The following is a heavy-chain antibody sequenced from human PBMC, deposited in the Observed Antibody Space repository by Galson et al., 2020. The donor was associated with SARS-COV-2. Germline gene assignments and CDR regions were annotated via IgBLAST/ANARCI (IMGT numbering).Heavy chain of an antibody. CDR3: AHRRTISGSLYAFDV. J-gene: IGHJ3*01. CDR2: IYWNDDK. Sequence: SGPTLVKPTQTLTLTCTFSGFSLTTSRLGVGWIRQPPGKALEWLALIYWNDDKRYSPFLKSRLTITKDTSRNQVVLTMTNMDPVDTATYYCAHRRTISGSLYAFDVWGQGTLVTVSS. D-gene: IGHD1-26*01. V-gene: IGHV2-5*01. CDR1: GFSLTTSRLG.